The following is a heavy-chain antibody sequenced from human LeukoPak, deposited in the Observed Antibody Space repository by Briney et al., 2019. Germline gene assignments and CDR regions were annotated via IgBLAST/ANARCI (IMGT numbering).Heavy chain of an antibody. D-gene: IGHD2-21*02. J-gene: IGHJ5*02. CDR1: GFTFSSYA. CDR2: ISGSGGST. V-gene: IGHV3-23*01. Sequence: AGGSLRLSCAASGFTFSSYAMSWVRQAPGKGLEWVSAISGSGGSTYYADSVKGRFTISRDNSKNTLYLQMNSLRAEDTAVYYCAEGQHIVVVTARDWFDPWGQGTLVTVSS. CDR3: AEGQHIVVVTARDWFDP.